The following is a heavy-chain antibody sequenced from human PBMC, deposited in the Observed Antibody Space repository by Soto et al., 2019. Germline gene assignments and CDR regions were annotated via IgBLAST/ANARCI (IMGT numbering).Heavy chain of an antibody. CDR1: GGSFSENH. D-gene: IGHD2-2*01. CDR3: ARSRTLDV. CDR2: IQNSGGT. V-gene: IGHV4-34*01. J-gene: IGHJ6*02. Sequence: QVPVQQWGAGLLKPSETLSLTCAVYGGSFSENHWSWIRQPPGKGLEWIGEIQNSGGTNYSPSLKRRVTISVDRSKNQLSLSLTSVSAADTAVYYCARSRTLDVWGQGTTVIVSS.